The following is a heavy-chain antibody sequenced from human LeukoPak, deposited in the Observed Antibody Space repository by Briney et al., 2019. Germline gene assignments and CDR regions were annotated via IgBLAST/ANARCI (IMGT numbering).Heavy chain of an antibody. J-gene: IGHJ4*02. Sequence: GRSLRLSCAASGFTVSSNYMSWVRQAPGKGLEWVAVIHSGGSTYYSDSVKGRFTISRDNSKNTVYLQMNSLRAEDTAVYYCVRYDSSGNWGQGTLVTVSS. V-gene: IGHV3-53*01. CDR3: VRYDSSGN. CDR1: GFTVSSNY. CDR2: IHSGGST. D-gene: IGHD3-22*01.